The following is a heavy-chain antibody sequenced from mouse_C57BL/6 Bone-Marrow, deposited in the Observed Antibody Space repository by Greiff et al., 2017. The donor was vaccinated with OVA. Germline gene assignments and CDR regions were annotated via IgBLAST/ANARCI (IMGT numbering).Heavy chain of an antibody. D-gene: IGHD1-1*01. CDR1: GFTFSDYY. Sequence: EVQGVESGGGLVQPGGSLKLSCAASGFTFSDYYMYWVRQTPEKRLEWVAYISNGGGSTYYPDTVKGRFTISRDNAKNTLYLQMSRLKSEDTAMYYCARRGTTVVARGYFDVWGTGTTVTVSS. CDR2: ISNGGGST. J-gene: IGHJ1*03. CDR3: ARRGTTVVARGYFDV. V-gene: IGHV5-12*01.